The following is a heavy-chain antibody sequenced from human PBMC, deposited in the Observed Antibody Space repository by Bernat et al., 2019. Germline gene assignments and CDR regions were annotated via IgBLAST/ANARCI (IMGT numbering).Heavy chain of an antibody. CDR3: ASLYFIPTRRYDF. CDR2: INSDGITT. V-gene: IGHV3-74*01. J-gene: IGHJ4*02. Sequence: EVQLVESGGGVVQPGGSLRLSCATSGFTFRNYWMHWVRQAPGKGLVWVSRINSDGITTRYADSVKGRFTISRDNAKNTLYLQMNSLRPEDTAVYYCASLYFIPTRRYDFWGRGTRVTVSS. CDR1: GFTFRNYW. D-gene: IGHD3-22*01.